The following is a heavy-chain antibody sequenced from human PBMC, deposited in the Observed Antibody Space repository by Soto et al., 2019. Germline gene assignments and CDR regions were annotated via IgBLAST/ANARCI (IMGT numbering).Heavy chain of an antibody. J-gene: IGHJ5*02. CDR1: GITFSSYR. CDR3: ATGSFDFGP. V-gene: IGHV3-48*01. CDR2: ISSSSSTM. D-gene: IGHD3-16*01. Sequence: GGSLRLSCAASGCSASGITFSSYRMNWVRQAPGKGLELVSYISSSSSTMYYADSVKGRFTISRDNAKNSLGLQMNSLRAEDTAVYYCATGSFDFGPWGQGTQVTVSS.